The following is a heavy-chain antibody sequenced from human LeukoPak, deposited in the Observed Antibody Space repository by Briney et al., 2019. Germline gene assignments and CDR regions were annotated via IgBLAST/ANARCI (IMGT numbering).Heavy chain of an antibody. V-gene: IGHV4-39*07. D-gene: IGHD3-10*01. CDR1: GGSISSSDYY. J-gene: IGHJ5*02. Sequence: SETLSLTCTVSGGSISSSDYYWGWIRQPPGKGLEWIGSIYYSGSLYYNPSLKSRVTISVDTSKSQFSLKLSSVTAADTAVYYCARVNHYYGSGSYFWFDPWGQGTLVTVSS. CDR2: IYYSGSL. CDR3: ARVNHYYGSGSYFWFDP.